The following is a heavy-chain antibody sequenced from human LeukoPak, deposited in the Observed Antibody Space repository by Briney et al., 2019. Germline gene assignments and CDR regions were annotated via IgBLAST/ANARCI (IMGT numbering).Heavy chain of an antibody. J-gene: IGHJ4*02. CDR3: AREAVSGAIFGTFDY. Sequence: GESLKISCKGSGYSFTSYWIGWVRQMPGKGLEWMGIIYPGDSDTGYSPSFQGQVTISADKSTSTAYLQWSSLKASDTAMYYCAREAVSGAIFGTFDYWGQGTLVTVSS. D-gene: IGHD2-2*01. CDR1: GYSFTSYW. V-gene: IGHV5-51*01. CDR2: IYPGDSDT.